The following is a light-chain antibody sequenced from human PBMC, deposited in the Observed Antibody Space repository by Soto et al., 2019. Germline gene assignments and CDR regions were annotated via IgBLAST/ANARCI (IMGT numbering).Light chain of an antibody. CDR1: QSVSSN. CDR3: QQYNNWPLT. Sequence: ELVMTQSPATLSVSPGERATLSCRASQSVSSNLAWYQQKPGQAPRLLIYGASTRATGIPARFSGSGSGTEFTLTISSLQSEDFAVYDCQQYNNWPLTFGGGTKVEIK. CDR2: GAS. J-gene: IGKJ4*01. V-gene: IGKV3-15*01.